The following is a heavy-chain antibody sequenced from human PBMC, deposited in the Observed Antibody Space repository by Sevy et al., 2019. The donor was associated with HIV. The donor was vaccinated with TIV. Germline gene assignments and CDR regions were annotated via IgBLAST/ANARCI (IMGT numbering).Heavy chain of an antibody. CDR3: AMLAYKSDY. J-gene: IGHJ4*02. V-gene: IGHV1-2*02. Sequence: ASVKVSCKASGYTFTDYYVHWVRQAPGQGLEWMGRINPNSGGTNYAQKFQGRVTMTRDTSINTAYMEPSRVRSDDTAVYYCAMLAYKSDYWGQGTLVTVSS. D-gene: IGHD2-21*01. CDR2: INPNSGGT. CDR1: GYTFTDYY.